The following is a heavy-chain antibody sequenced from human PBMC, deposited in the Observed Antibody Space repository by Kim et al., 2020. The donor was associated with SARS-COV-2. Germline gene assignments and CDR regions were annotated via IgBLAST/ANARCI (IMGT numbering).Heavy chain of an antibody. CDR1: GFTFSTYA. D-gene: IGHD6-13*01. CDR3: ARDYSSSWYGLNYYYYG. J-gene: IGHJ6*01. V-gene: IGHV3-7*03. CDR2: IKQDGSEK. Sequence: GGSLRLSCAASGFTFSTYAMHWVRQAPGKGLEWVANIKQDGSEKYYVDSVKGRFTISRDNAKNSLYLQMNSLRAEDTAVYYCARDYSSSWYGLNYYYYG.